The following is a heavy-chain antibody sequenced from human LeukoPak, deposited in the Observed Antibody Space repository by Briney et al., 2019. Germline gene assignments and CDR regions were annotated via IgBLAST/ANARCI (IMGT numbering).Heavy chain of an antibody. CDR2: ITSSGSTI. J-gene: IGHJ4*02. D-gene: IGHD1-26*01. V-gene: IGHV3-48*03. Sequence: PGGSLRLSCAASGFTFSSFELNWVRQAPGKGLEWLSYITSSGSTIYYADSVKGRFTISRDNAKNSLFLQMNGLRAEDTAVYYCASLLSGNYAYYFDYWGQGTLVTVSS. CDR3: ASLLSGNYAYYFDY. CDR1: GFTFSSFE.